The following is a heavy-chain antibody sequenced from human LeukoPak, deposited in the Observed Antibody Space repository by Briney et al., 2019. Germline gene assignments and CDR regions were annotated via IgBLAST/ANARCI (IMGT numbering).Heavy chain of an antibody. V-gene: IGHV1-18*01. D-gene: IGHD3-10*01. CDR1: GYTFTSYG. J-gene: IGHJ6*03. CDR2: ISAYNGNT. CDR3: ARRSITMVRGVAISYYYMDV. Sequence: ASVKVSRKASGYTFTSYGISWVRQAPGQGLEWMGWISAYNGNTNYAQKLQGRVTMTTDTSTSTAYMELRSLRSDDTAVYYCARRSITMVRGVAISYYYMDVWGKGTTVTVSS.